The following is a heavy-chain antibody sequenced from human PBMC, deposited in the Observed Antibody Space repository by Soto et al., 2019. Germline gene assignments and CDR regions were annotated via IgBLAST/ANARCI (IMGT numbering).Heavy chain of an antibody. V-gene: IGHV3-64D*08. CDR1: GFTFSSYA. Sequence: GGSLRLSCSASGFTFSSYAMHWVRQAPGKGLEYVSAISSNGGSTYYADSVKGRFTISRDNSKNTLYLQMSSLRAEDTVVYYCVKDRGEPPNYDGPYYYYGMDVWGQGTTVTVSS. CDR3: VKDRGEPPNYDGPYYYYGMDV. J-gene: IGHJ6*02. CDR2: ISSNGGST. D-gene: IGHD3-22*01.